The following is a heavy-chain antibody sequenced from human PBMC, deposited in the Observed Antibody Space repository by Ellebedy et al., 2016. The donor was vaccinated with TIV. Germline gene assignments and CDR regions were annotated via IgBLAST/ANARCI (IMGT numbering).Heavy chain of an antibody. D-gene: IGHD3-10*01. CDR1: GFAFGGYT. CDR3: ARDNSGRTQY. J-gene: IGHJ4*02. CDR2: IAGRSDTV. Sequence: GGSLRLSXVGSGFAFGGYTMNWVRQAPGKGLEWVSSIAGRSDTVYYAESVKGRFTVSRDNAEKSLTLQMSSLRDEDTAVYYCARDNSGRTQYWGQGTLVIVSS. V-gene: IGHV3-48*02.